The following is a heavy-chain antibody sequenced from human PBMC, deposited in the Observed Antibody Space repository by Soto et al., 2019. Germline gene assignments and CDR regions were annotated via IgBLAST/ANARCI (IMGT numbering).Heavy chain of an antibody. D-gene: IGHD6-13*01. V-gene: IGHV3-23*01. Sequence: GGSLRLSCAASGFTFSSYAMSWVRQAPGKGLEWVSAISGSGGSTYYADSVKGRFTISRDNSKNTLYLQMNSLRAEDMAVYYCAKDRGYSSSWVYYYGMDVWGQGTTVTVSS. CDR2: ISGSGGST. CDR1: GFTFSSYA. J-gene: IGHJ6*02. CDR3: AKDRGYSSSWVYYYGMDV.